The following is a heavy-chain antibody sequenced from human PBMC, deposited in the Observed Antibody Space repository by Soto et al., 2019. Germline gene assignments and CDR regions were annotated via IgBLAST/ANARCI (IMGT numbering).Heavy chain of an antibody. Sequence: GGSLRLSCAASGFTFSSYAMSWVRQAPGKGLEWVSAISGSGGSTYYADSVKGRFTISRDNSKNTLYLQMNSLRAEDTAVYYCAKALRSPYDYVWGSYRPTTYYFDYWGQGTLVTVSS. D-gene: IGHD3-16*02. V-gene: IGHV3-23*01. CDR1: GFTFSSYA. CDR2: ISGSGGST. CDR3: AKALRSPYDYVWGSYRPTTYYFDY. J-gene: IGHJ4*02.